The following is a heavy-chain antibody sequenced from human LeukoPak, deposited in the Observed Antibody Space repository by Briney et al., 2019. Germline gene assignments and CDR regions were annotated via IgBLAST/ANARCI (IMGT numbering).Heavy chain of an antibody. CDR3: ARDVFADSSGGSFDF. CDR1: GFSFDTHG. V-gene: IGHV3-33*01. CDR2: IWYDGSKK. D-gene: IGHD3-16*01. J-gene: IGHJ4*02. Sequence: PGRSLRLSCAASGFSFDTHGMHWVRQAPGKGLEWVAVIWYDGSKKYYADSVKGRFTISRDNSKKSLFLRMNSLRAEDTALYYCARDVFADSSGGSFDFWGQGTLVTVSS.